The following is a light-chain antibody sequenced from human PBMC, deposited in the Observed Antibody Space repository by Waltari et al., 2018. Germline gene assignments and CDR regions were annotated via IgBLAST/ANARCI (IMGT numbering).Light chain of an antibody. CDR1: YSNVGSYDL. V-gene: IGLV2-23*02. Sequence: QSALTQPASVSGSLGQSISISCSGTYSNVGSYDLFSWYTQRPGEAPKLLIYEVLKRPSGISNRFSGSKSGNAASLTISALQPEDEGTYYCCSYASSSPRLIFGGGTELSVL. J-gene: IGLJ2*01. CDR3: CSYASSSPRLI. CDR2: EVL.